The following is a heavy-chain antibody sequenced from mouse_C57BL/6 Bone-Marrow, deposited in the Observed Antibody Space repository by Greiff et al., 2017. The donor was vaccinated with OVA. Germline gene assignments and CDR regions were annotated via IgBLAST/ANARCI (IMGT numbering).Heavy chain of an antibody. CDR2: IRLKSDNYAT. V-gene: IGHV6-3*01. CDR1: GFTFSNYW. CDR3: TGETTVVDD. D-gene: IGHD1-1*01. J-gene: IGHJ2*01. Sequence: EVQGVESGGGLVQPGGSMKLSCVASGFTFSNYWMNWVRPSPAKGFECVAQIRLKSDNYATLYAASVKGRLTISRDESKSSVYLQINNLRAEDTGIYYCTGETTVVDDWGQGTTLTVSS.